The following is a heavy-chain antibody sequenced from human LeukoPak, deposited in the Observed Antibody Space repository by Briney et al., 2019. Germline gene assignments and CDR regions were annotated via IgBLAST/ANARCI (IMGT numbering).Heavy chain of an antibody. V-gene: IGHV3-48*03. D-gene: IGHD3-10*01. CDR2: ISRSGDTI. CDR1: GFTFSSYA. CDR3: ARDYASDY. J-gene: IGHJ4*02. Sequence: GGSLRLSCTASGFTFSSYAMNWVRQAPGKGLEWVSYISRSGDTIYFADSVKGRFTISRDNAKNSLYLQMSSLRAEDTAVYYCARDYASDYWGQGTLVTVSS.